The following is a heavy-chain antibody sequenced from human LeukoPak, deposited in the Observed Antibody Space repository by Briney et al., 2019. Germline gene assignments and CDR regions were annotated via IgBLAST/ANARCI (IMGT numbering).Heavy chain of an antibody. V-gene: IGHV1-18*01. D-gene: IGHD6-13*01. CDR2: ISAYNGNT. J-gene: IGHJ6*03. Sequence: ASVKVSCKASGYTFTSYGISWVRQAPGQGLEWMGWISAYNGNTNYAQKLQGRVTMTTDTSTSTAYMELRSLRSDDTAVYYCARAGYSGSWPFQIYYYYMDVWGKGTTVTVSS. CDR3: ARAGYSGSWPFQIYYYYMDV. CDR1: GYTFTSYG.